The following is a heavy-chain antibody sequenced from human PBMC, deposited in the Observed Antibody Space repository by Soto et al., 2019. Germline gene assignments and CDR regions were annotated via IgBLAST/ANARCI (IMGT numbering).Heavy chain of an antibody. V-gene: IGHV4-34*01. D-gene: IGHD6-13*01. CDR3: AIGIVATGPFPSLDY. Sequence: QVQLQQWGAGLLKPSETLSLSCAVYSGSLTGYYWSCIRQPRGKGLEWIGQVSHSGITNYNPSLQSRVTVSVDTSRNQFSLTVSSVTAADTAVYYCAIGIVATGPFPSLDYWGQGTLVTVSP. CDR1: SGSLTGYY. CDR2: VSHSGIT. J-gene: IGHJ4*02.